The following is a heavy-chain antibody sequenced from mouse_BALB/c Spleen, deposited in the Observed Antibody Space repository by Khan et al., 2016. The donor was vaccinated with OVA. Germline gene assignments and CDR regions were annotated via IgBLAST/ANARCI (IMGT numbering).Heavy chain of an antibody. CDR3: ARVGFAGTMDS. J-gene: IGHJ4*01. CDR2: INTYTGEP. CDR1: GYTFTKNG. V-gene: IGHV9-3-1*01. Sequence: QIQLVQSGPELKKPGEPVKISCKASGYTFTKNGMNWAKQAPGKGLKWMGWINTYTGEPTYADDFKGRFAFSLETSASTAYLQINNLKNEDTATYSCARVGFAGTMDSWGQGTSVTVSP.